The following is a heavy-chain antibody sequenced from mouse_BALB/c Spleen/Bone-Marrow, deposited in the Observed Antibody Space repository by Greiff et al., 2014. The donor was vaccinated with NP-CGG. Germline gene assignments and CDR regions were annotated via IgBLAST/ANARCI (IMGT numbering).Heavy chain of an antibody. Sequence: QVQLQQSGPGLVAPSQSLTITCTVSGFSLASYGIHWVRQPPGKGLEWLRVIWAGGATNYNSALMSRLSISKDNSKSQVFLKMNSLQIDDTAMFYCTREREGDGYYDFDYWGQGTIFTVSS. V-gene: IGHV2-9*02. CDR3: TREREGDGYYDFDY. CDR2: IWAGGAT. CDR1: GFSLASYG. J-gene: IGHJ2*01. D-gene: IGHD2-3*01.